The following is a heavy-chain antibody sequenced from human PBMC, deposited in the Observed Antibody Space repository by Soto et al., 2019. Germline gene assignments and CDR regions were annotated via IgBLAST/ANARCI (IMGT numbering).Heavy chain of an antibody. V-gene: IGHV1-3*01. CDR1: GYRFTSQT. D-gene: IGHD2-15*01. Sequence: QVQLVQSGAEVKKPGASVKVSCKASGYRFTSQTIHWVRQAPGQRPEWMGWIIVGSGNTRYSQNLQGRLTITRDTSANTVHMDLSSLRSEDTAVYYCARLRFCGGATCYPLDIWGQGTNVIVSS. CDR3: ARLRFCGGATCYPLDI. CDR2: IIVGSGNT. J-gene: IGHJ3*02.